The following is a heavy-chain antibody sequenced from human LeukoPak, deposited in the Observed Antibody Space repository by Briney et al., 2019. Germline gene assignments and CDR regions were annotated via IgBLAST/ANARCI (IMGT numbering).Heavy chain of an antibody. J-gene: IGHJ6*03. Sequence: PSETLSLTCTVSRGSISYYYWSWIRQPPGKGLEWIGYIYTGGSTKYTPSLKSRVTISVDTSKSQFSLNLRSVTAADTAVYYCATLAGSSSWAYYYYYMDVWGKGTTVTVSS. CDR2: IYTGGST. CDR1: RGSISYYY. D-gene: IGHD6-13*01. CDR3: ATLAGSSSWAYYYYYMDV. V-gene: IGHV4-4*09.